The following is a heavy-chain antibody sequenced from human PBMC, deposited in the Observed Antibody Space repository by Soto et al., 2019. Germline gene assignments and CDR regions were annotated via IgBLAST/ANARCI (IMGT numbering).Heavy chain of an antibody. CDR3: ARDVYYSTCFDS. J-gene: IGHJ4*02. CDR1: GFSLSTNGVG. CDR2: IYWDDDH. D-gene: IGHD3-10*01. V-gene: IGHV2-5*02. Sequence: QITLKESGPTLVRPTQTLTLTCTFSGFSLSTNGVGVGWIRQPPGKDLEWLALIYWDDDHRYSPSLKTRLTITKDTSKNQVVLTMTKLDPADTATYYCARDVYYSTCFDSWGQGTLVTVSS.